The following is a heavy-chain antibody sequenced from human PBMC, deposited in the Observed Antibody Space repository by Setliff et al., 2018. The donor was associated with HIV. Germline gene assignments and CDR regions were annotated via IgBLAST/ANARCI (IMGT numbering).Heavy chain of an antibody. CDR1: GVSTISSSSSYY. J-gene: IGHJ5*02. CDR2: ISHSGIT. V-gene: IGHV4-39*02. Sequence: KSSETLSLTCIVSGVSTISSSSSYYWGWIRQPPGKGLEWIGYISHSGITYYNPSLKSRVTISVDTSKNHFSLRLSSVTAADTAVYYCARPAGGWSGGSRFDPWGQGTLVTVSS. D-gene: IGHD6-19*01. CDR3: ARPAGGWSGGSRFDP.